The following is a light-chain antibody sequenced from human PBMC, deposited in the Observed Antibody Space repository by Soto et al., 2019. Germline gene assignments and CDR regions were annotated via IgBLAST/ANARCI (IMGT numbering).Light chain of an antibody. Sequence: DIQMTQSPSTLSASVGDRVTITCRASQSISSYLNWYQQKPGKAPKLLIYDASSLESGVPSRFSGSGSGTEFTLTISSLQPDDFATYYCQQYNSPWTFGQGAKV. CDR2: DAS. CDR1: QSISSY. J-gene: IGKJ1*01. V-gene: IGKV1-5*01. CDR3: QQYNSPWT.